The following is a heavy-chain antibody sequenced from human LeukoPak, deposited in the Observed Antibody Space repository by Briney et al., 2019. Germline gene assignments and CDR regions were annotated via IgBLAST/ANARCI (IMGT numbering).Heavy chain of an antibody. Sequence: GGSLRLSCAASGFTFSSYAMHWVRQAPGKGLEWVAVISYDGSNKYYADSVKGRFTISRDNSKNTLYPQMNSLRAEDTAVYYCAGGGGGRAAAVGYWGQGTLVTASS. CDR3: AGGGGGRAAAVGY. CDR2: ISYDGSNK. V-gene: IGHV3-30*04. D-gene: IGHD6-13*01. J-gene: IGHJ4*02. CDR1: GFTFSSYA.